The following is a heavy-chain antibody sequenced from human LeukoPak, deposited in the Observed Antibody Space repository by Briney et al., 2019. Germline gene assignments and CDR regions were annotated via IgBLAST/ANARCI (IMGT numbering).Heavy chain of an antibody. Sequence: SETLSLTCAVYGGSFSGYYWSWIRQPPGKGLEWIGEINHSGSTNYNPSLKSRVTISVDTSKNQFSLKLSSVTAADTAVYYCASEQGAYDSSGYYFDYWGQGTLVTVSS. V-gene: IGHV4-34*01. CDR3: ASEQGAYDSSGYYFDY. CDR1: GGSFSGYY. D-gene: IGHD3-22*01. CDR2: INHSGST. J-gene: IGHJ4*02.